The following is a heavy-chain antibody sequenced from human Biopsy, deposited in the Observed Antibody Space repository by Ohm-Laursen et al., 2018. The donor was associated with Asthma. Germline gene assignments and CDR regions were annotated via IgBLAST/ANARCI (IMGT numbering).Heavy chain of an antibody. D-gene: IGHD1-14*01. CDR3: ATDLRKPQKDYDY. CDR2: FDIEDGEA. Sequence: ASVKVSCKVSGDTLTERSIHWVRQAPGKGLEWMGGFDIEDGEASYAQKFKGRVTLTEDPSTDTVYMEVSSLRSDDTAVYYWATDLRKPQKDYDYWGQGTLVTVSS. V-gene: IGHV1-24*01. CDR1: GDTLTERS. J-gene: IGHJ4*02.